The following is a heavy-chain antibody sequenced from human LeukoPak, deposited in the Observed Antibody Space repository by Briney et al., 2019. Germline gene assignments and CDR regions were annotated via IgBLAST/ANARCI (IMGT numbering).Heavy chain of an antibody. CDR1: GFTFSSYS. CDR3: AKGEDGYYYYGMDV. J-gene: IGHJ6*02. D-gene: IGHD5-24*01. CDR2: ISGTGVTT. V-gene: IGHV3-23*01. Sequence: GGSLRLPCAASGFTFSSYSMSWVRQAPGKGLEWVSAISGTGVTTYYADSVKGRFTISRDNSENTLYVQMNSLRAEDTAIYYCAKGEDGYYYYGMDVWGQGTTVTVSS.